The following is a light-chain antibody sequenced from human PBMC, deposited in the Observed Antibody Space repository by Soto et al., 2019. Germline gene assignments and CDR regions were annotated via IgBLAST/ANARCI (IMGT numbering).Light chain of an antibody. CDR2: DAS. CDR3: QQSYSNPLP. J-gene: IGKJ4*01. V-gene: IGKV3-11*01. CDR1: QSVSSY. Sequence: EVVLTQSPATLSLSPGERATLSCRASQSVSSYLAWYQQKPGQAPRLLIYDASNRATGIPARFSGSGSGTDFTLTISSLEPEDFATYYCQQSYSNPLPFGGGTKVEMK.